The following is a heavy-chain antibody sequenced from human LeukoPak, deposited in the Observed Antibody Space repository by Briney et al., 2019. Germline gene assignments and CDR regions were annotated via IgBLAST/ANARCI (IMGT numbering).Heavy chain of an antibody. CDR1: GFTFSSYW. J-gene: IGHJ6*03. CDR3: ARDSAASNYYYYYYMDV. V-gene: IGHV3-7*01. Sequence: PGGSLRLSCAASGFTFSSYWMSWVRQAPGKGLEWVANIKQDGSEKYYVDSVKGRFTISRDNAKNSLYLQMNSLRVEDTAVYYCARDSAASNYYYYYYMDVWGKGTTVTVSS. D-gene: IGHD2-15*01. CDR2: IKQDGSEK.